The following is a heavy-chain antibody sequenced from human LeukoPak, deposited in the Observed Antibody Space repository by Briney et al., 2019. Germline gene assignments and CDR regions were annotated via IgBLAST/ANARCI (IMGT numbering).Heavy chain of an antibody. CDR2: ISGSNSYI. J-gene: IGHJ3*02. Sequence: PGGSLRLSCAASGFTFSSYTMHWIRQAPGKGLEWVSSISGSNSYIFYADSVKGRFTVSRDNAKDSLYLQMNSLRAEDTAVYYCARDPYSSGWYKDAFDIWGQGTMVTVSS. D-gene: IGHD6-19*01. CDR1: GFTFSSYT. V-gene: IGHV3-21*01. CDR3: ARDPYSSGWYKDAFDI.